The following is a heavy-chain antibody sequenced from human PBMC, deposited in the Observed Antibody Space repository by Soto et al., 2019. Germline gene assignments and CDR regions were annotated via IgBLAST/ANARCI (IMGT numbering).Heavy chain of an antibody. CDR2: ISSSGYI. Sequence: PGGSLRLSCAASGFNFNSYTINWVRQAPGKRLEWLSSISSSGYIFSTDVVKGRFTVSRDNAKNTLHLQMNSLRAEDAGTYYCAKGSGKQLWYRAPGDSWGQVLPVTVSS. CDR3: AKGSGKQLWYRAPGDS. V-gene: IGHV3-21*04. D-gene: IGHD5-18*01. J-gene: IGHJ4*02. CDR1: GFNFNSYT.